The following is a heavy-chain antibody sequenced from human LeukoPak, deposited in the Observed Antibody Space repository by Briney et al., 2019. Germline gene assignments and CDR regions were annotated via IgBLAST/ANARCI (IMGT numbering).Heavy chain of an antibody. CDR3: ARERDYDILTGYYGYYYGMDV. Sequence: GASVKVSCKASGYTFTSYGISWVRQAPGQGLEWMGWISAYNGNTNYAQKLQGRVTMTTDTSTSTAHMELRSLRSDDTAVYYCARERDYDILTGYYGYYYGMDVWGKGTTVTVSS. CDR2: ISAYNGNT. D-gene: IGHD3-9*01. J-gene: IGHJ6*04. CDR1: GYTFTSYG. V-gene: IGHV1-18*04.